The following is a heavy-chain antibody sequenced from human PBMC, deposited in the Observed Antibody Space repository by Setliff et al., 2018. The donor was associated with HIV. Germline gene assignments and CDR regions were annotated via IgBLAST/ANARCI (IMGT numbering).Heavy chain of an antibody. CDR2: IYTSGST. D-gene: IGHD6-13*01. J-gene: IGHJ5*02. Sequence: SETLSLTCTVSGGSISSYYWSWIRQPPGKGLEWIGYIYTSGSTKYNPSLTSRVTISVDTSKTQFSLKLSSVTAADTAIYYCARQPRITAAGTTPPFDPWGQGTLVTVSS. CDR3: ARQPRITAAGTTPPFDP. CDR1: GGSISSYY. V-gene: IGHV4-4*09.